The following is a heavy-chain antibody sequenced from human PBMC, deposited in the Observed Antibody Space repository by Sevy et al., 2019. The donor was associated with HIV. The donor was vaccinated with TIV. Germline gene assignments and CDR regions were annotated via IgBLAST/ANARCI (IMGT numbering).Heavy chain of an antibody. J-gene: IGHJ4*02. D-gene: IGHD3-3*02. CDR3: ARGVLASYFDY. V-gene: IGHV5-51*01. Sequence: GESLKISCKGSGYNFPNYGIAWVRQMPGKDLEWMGIIYPGDSDVRYSPSFQGQVTFSADKSTSTAYLRWSSLKASDSAIYYCARGVLASYFDYWGQGTLVTVSS. CDR2: IYPGDSDV. CDR1: GYNFPNYG.